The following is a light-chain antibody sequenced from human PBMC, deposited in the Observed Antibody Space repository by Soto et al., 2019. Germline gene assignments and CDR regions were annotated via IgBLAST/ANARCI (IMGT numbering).Light chain of an antibody. J-gene: IGKJ5*01. CDR3: QQYGSPIT. CDR1: QSVSTF. Sequence: EIVLTQSPATLSLSPGERATLSCRASQSVSTFLAWYQHTPGQAPRLLIYDAVHRATGIPARFSARGSGTDFTLTISSLEPEDFAVYYCQQYGSPITFGQGTRLEIK. V-gene: IGKV3-11*01. CDR2: DAV.